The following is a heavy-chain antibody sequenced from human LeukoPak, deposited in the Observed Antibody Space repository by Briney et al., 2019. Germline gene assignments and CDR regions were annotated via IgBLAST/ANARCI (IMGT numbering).Heavy chain of an antibody. CDR1: GGSIGSGIYY. Sequence: PSETLSLTCTVSGGSIGSGIYYWSWIRQPAGKGLEWIGRIYTSGSTNYNPSLKSRVTISIDTSKNQFSLKVNSVTAADTAVYYCARAEPRDHHWLDPWARELWSPSPQ. V-gene: IGHV4-61*02. CDR2: IYTSGST. CDR3: ARAEPRDHHWLDP. D-gene: IGHD1-14*01. J-gene: IGHJ5*02.